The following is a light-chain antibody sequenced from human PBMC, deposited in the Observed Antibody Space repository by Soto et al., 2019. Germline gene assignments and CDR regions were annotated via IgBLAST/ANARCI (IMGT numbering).Light chain of an antibody. J-gene: IGLJ1*01. V-gene: IGLV2-14*03. Sequence: QSVLTQPASVSGSPGQSITISCTGTSSDVGGYNYVSWYQQHPGQAPKLMIYDVSNRPSGVSNRFSGSKSGNTASLTISGLQAEDEADYYCSSQRNNTLVFGTGTKLTV. CDR1: SSDVGGYNY. CDR2: DVS. CDR3: SSQRNNTLV.